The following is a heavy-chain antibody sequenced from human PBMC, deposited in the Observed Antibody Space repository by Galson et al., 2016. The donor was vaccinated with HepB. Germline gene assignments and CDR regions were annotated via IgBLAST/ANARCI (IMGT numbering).Heavy chain of an antibody. V-gene: IGHV3-23*01. D-gene: IGHD3-22*01. J-gene: IGHJ4*02. CDR2: ISASGDDT. CDR3: AAGYYYGDLGRD. CDR1: RFAFSNYV. Sequence: SLRLSCAASRFAFSNYVMSWVRQAPGKGLEWVSTISASGDDTYSADPVKGRFTISRDNSKNTWNVQMNSLGADDTAVYYCAAGYYYGDLGRDWGQGTLVIVSS.